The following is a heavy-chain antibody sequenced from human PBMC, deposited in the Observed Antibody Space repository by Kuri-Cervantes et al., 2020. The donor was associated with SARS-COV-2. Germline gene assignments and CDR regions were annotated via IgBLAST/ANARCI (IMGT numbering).Heavy chain of an antibody. Sequence: GGSLRLSCAASGFTFSSYSMNWVRQAPGKGLEWVSYISSSSSTIYYADSVKGRFTISRDNAKNSLYLQMNSLRAEDTAVYYCARWPTTTYYDFWSDGFAGYYYYGMDVWGQGTTVTVSS. CDR2: ISSSSSTI. J-gene: IGHJ6*02. D-gene: IGHD3-3*01. CDR1: GFTFSSYS. V-gene: IGHV3-48*01. CDR3: ARWPTTTYYDFWSDGFAGYYYYGMDV.